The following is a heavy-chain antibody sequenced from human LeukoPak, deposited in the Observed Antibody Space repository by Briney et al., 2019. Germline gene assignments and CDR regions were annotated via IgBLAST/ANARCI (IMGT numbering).Heavy chain of an antibody. Sequence: ASVKVSCKASGYTFTSYGISWVRQAPGQGLEWMGWISVYNGNRNYAQKLQGRVTMTTDTSTSTAYMELRSLRSDDTAVYYCARDGKYYYDSSGYYYMDYWGQGTLVTVSS. J-gene: IGHJ4*02. CDR1: GYTFTSYG. D-gene: IGHD3-22*01. V-gene: IGHV1-18*01. CDR2: ISVYNGNR. CDR3: ARDGKYYYDSSGYYYMDY.